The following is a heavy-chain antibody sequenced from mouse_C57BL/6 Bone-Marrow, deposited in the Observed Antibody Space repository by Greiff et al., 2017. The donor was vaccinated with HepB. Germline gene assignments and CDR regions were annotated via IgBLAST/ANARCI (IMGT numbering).Heavy chain of an antibody. V-gene: IGHV1-63*01. CDR2: IYPGGGYT. Sequence: VQLQQSGAELVRPGTSVKMSCKASGYTFTNYWIGWAKQRPGHGLEWIGDIYPGGGYTNYNEKFKGKATLTADKSSSTAYMQFSSLTSEDSAIYYCARSGGSRPFADWGQGTLVTVSA. D-gene: IGHD1-1*01. CDR1: GYTFTNYW. CDR3: ARSGGSRPFAD. J-gene: IGHJ3*01.